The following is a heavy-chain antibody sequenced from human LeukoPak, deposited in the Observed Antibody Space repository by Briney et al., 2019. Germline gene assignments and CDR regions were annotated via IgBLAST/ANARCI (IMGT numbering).Heavy chain of an antibody. CDR3: ARHIRGDGYNYDDY. D-gene: IGHD5-24*01. Sequence: SETLSLTCTVSGGSISPYYWSWIRQPPGKGLEWIGYIYYSGSTNYNPSLKSRVTISVDTSKNQFSLNLRSVTAADTAVYYCARHIRGDGYNYDDYWGQGTLVTVSS. CDR2: IYYSGST. CDR1: GGSISPYY. V-gene: IGHV4-59*08. J-gene: IGHJ4*02.